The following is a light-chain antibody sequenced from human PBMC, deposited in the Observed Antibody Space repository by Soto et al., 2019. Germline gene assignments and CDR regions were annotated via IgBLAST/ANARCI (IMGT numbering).Light chain of an antibody. Sequence: LTQPPSASWSPGQSVTISCTVTSRDVGTYNYVAWYQQHPGKAPKLMIYEVNKRPSGVPDRFSGSKAGNTASLTVFGLQAEDEADYYCSSYAGSDVFVFGTGTKVTVL. CDR2: EVN. J-gene: IGLJ1*01. CDR1: SRDVGTYNY. CDR3: SSYAGSDVFV. V-gene: IGLV2-8*01.